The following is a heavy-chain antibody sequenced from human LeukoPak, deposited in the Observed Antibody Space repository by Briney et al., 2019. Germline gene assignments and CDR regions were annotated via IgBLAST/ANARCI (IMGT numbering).Heavy chain of an antibody. V-gene: IGHV3-21*01. CDR1: GFTFSSYT. CDR3: AKDIYGGNWPNDY. J-gene: IGHJ4*02. D-gene: IGHD4-23*01. Sequence: PGGSLRLSCAASGFTFSSYTMNWVRQAPGKGLEWVSSISGSSYYIYYADSVKGRFTISRDNAKNSLYLQMYSLRAEDTALYYCAKDIYGGNWPNDYWGQGTLVTVSS. CDR2: ISGSSYYI.